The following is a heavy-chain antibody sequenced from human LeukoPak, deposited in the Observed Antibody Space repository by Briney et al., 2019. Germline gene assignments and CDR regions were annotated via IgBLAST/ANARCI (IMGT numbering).Heavy chain of an antibody. CDR3: ARALPGIAVAGTLVY. D-gene: IGHD6-19*01. CDR1: GFTFSSYW. J-gene: IGHJ4*02. CDR2: IKQDGSEK. Sequence: PGGSLRLSCAASGFTFSSYWMSWVRQAPGKGLEWVANIKQDGSEKYYVDSVKGRFTISRDNAKNSLYLQMNSLRAEDTAVYYCARALPGIAVAGTLVYWGQGTLVTVSS. V-gene: IGHV3-7*03.